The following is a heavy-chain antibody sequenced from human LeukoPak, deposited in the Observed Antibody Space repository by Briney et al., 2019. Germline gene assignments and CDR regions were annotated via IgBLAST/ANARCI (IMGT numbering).Heavy chain of an antibody. J-gene: IGHJ4*02. CDR2: ISSSGSTI. Sequence: GGSLRLSCAASGFTFSSYEMNWVRQAPGKGLEWVSYISSSGSTIYYADSVRGRFTISRDNSRNTLYLQMNSLRAEDTAVYYCAKDDRWLQFCCWGQGTLVTVSA. V-gene: IGHV3-48*03. D-gene: IGHD5-24*01. CDR3: AKDDRWLQFCC. CDR1: GFTFSSYE.